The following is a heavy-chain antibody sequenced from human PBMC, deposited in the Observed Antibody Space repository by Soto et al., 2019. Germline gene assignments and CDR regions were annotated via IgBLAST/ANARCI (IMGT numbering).Heavy chain of an antibody. Sequence: SETLSLTCAVYGGSFSGYYWSWIRQPPGKGLEWIGEINHSGSTNYNPSLKSRVTISVDTSKNQFSLKLSSVTAADTAVYYCARVRRDYYGSGSYYGGFDYWGQGTLVTVSS. CDR3: ARVRRDYYGSGSYYGGFDY. J-gene: IGHJ4*02. V-gene: IGHV4-34*01. CDR2: INHSGST. CDR1: GGSFSGYY. D-gene: IGHD3-10*01.